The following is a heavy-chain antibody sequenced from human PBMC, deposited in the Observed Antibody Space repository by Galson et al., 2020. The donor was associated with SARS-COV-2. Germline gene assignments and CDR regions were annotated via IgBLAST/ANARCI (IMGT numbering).Heavy chain of an antibody. D-gene: IGHD3-10*01. CDR3: ARDSYGSGNYYYCYGMDV. CDR2: IKQDGSET. J-gene: IGHJ6*02. V-gene: IGHV3-7*01. Sequence: GESLKISCAASGFTFSSYWMSWVRQAPGKGLEWVANIKQDGSETYYVDSVKGRFTISRDNAKNSLYLQMNSLRAEDTAVYYCARDSYGSGNYYYCYGMDVWGQGTTVTVSS. CDR1: GFTFSSYW.